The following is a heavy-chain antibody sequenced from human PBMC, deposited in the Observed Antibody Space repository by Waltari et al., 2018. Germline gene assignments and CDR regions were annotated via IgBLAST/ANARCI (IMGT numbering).Heavy chain of an antibody. CDR1: GDSISSGFY. D-gene: IGHD1-26*01. CDR3: ARATCSHGGCSMYYFYYYMDV. CDR2: VYHRGTT. Sequence: QVQLRESGPGLVKSSETLTLTCDVSGDSISSGFYWAWIRQPPGKGSAWIGSVYHRGTTFYNPSLKRRVTMSVDTSKKHFSLSLTSVTAADTAVYYCARATCSHGGCSMYYFYYYMDVWGKGITVTVSS. J-gene: IGHJ6*03. V-gene: IGHV4-38-2*01.